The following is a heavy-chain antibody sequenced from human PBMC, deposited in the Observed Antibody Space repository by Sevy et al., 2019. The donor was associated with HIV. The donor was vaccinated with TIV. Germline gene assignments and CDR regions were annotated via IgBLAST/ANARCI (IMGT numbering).Heavy chain of an antibody. D-gene: IGHD3-10*01. Sequence: GGSLRLSCAASGFTFSSYGMHWVRQAPGKGLEWVAVISYDGSNKYYADSVKGRFTISRDNSKNTLYLQMNSLRAEDTAVYYCAKEQNWFGELSGMDVWGQWTTVTVSS. CDR1: GFTFSSYG. J-gene: IGHJ6*02. V-gene: IGHV3-30*18. CDR2: ISYDGSNK. CDR3: AKEQNWFGELSGMDV.